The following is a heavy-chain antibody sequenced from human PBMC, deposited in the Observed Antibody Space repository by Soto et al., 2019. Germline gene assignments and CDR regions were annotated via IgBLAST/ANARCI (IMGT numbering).Heavy chain of an antibody. CDR3: ARRYTGYCSGGTCYWFDP. J-gene: IGHJ5*02. CDR1: GFSFSSYS. D-gene: IGHD2-15*01. V-gene: IGHV3-21*01. CDR2: ISSSASHI. Sequence: EVQLVESGGGLVKPGGSLRLSCAASGFSFSSYSMNWVRQAPGKGLEWVSSISSSASHINYADSVKGRFTISRDNAKKSLYLQMNSLRGEDTAVYYCARRYTGYCSGGTCYWFDPWGQGTLVTVSS.